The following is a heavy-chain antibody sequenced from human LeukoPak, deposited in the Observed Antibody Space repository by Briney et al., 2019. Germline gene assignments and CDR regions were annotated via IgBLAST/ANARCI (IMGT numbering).Heavy chain of an antibody. CDR1: GYTFTGYY. CDR3: AREVIDVAYSSSSPWFDP. Sequence: ASVKVSCKASGYTFTGYYMHWVRQAPGQGLEWMGWINTNTGNPTYAQGFTGRFVFSLDTSVSTAYLQISSLKAEDTAVYYCAREVIDVAYSSSSPWFDPWGQGTLVTVSS. J-gene: IGHJ5*02. V-gene: IGHV7-4-1*02. D-gene: IGHD6-6*01. CDR2: INTNTGNP.